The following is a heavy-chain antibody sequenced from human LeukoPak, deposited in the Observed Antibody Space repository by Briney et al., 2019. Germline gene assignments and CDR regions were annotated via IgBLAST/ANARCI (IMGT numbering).Heavy chain of an antibody. CDR2: MSSNSGTI. J-gene: IGHJ4*02. V-gene: IGHV3-48*01. CDR3: ARIDGDYVPLDY. D-gene: IGHD4-17*01. CDR1: GFTFSSYS. Sequence: GGSLRLSCTASGFTFSSYSMNWVRQAPGKGLEWVSYMSSNSGTINYADSVKGRFTISRDNGKNALYLQMNSLRVEDTAVYYCARIDGDYVPLDYWSQGTLVTVSS.